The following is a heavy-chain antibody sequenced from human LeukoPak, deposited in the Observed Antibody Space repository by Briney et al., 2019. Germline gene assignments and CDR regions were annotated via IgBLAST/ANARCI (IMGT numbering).Heavy chain of an antibody. J-gene: IGHJ4*02. CDR3: ARQTGSGLFILP. V-gene: IGHV4-39*01. D-gene: IGHD3/OR15-3a*01. Sequence: PSETLSLTCTVSGGSISSNSYYWGWIRQPPGKGLQWIGSIYYSGNTYYNASLKSQVSISIDTSKNQFSLKLTSVTAADTAVYYCARQTGSGLFILPGGQGTLVTVSS. CDR2: IYYSGNT. CDR1: GGSISSNSYY.